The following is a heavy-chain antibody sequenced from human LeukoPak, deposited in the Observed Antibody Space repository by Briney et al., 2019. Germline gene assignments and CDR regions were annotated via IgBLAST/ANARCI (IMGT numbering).Heavy chain of an antibody. CDR2: IYVTGN. Sequence: SETLSLTCTVSGGSIGTYYWSWVRQSPGKGLEWIGYIYVTGNRYNPYLQSRVTVSVDTSRNQFFLKMSSVTAADTAVYYCARHIGGGIEDMDVWGKGTKVTVSS. CDR3: ARHIGGGIEDMDV. J-gene: IGHJ6*03. V-gene: IGHV4-59*08. D-gene: IGHD3-16*02. CDR1: GGSIGTYY.